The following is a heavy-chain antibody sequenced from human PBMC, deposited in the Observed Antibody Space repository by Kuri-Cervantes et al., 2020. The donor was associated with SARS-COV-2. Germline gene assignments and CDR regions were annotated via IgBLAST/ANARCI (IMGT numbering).Heavy chain of an antibody. Sequence: GGSLRLSCAASGFTFSSYSMNWVRQAPGKGLEWVSSISSSSSYIYYADSVKGRLTISRDNSKNTLYLQMNSLRAEDTAVYYCAKTEEGQGFWSGDYYYYHYGMDVWGQGTTVTVSS. D-gene: IGHD3-3*01. CDR1: GFTFSSYS. J-gene: IGHJ6*02. CDR3: AKTEEGQGFWSGDYYYYHYGMDV. V-gene: IGHV3-21*04. CDR2: ISSSSSYI.